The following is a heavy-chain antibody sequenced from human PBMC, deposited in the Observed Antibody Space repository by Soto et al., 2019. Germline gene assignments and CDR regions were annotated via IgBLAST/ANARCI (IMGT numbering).Heavy chain of an antibody. Sequence: QVQLVQSGAEVKKPGSSVKVSCKASGGTFSSYAISWVRQAPGQGLEWMGGIIPIFGTANYAQKFQGRVTLTADESTSTDYMELSSLRSEDTAVYYCARPHCSGGSCYSDYYYYGMDVWGQGTTVTVSS. CDR1: GGTFSSYA. V-gene: IGHV1-69*01. J-gene: IGHJ6*02. CDR3: ARPHCSGGSCYSDYYYYGMDV. CDR2: IIPIFGTA. D-gene: IGHD2-15*01.